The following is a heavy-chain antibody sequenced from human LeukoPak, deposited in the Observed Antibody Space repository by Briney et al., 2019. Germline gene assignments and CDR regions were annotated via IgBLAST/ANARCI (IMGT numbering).Heavy chain of an antibody. V-gene: IGHV4-39*01. D-gene: IGHD3-16*01. Sequence: SETLSLTCTVSGGSISSSSYYWGWIRQPPGKGLEWIGSIYYSGSTYYNPSLKSRVTISVDTAKNQFSLKLSSVTAADTAVYYCARLPPLRGRGGWYFDYWGQGTLVTVSS. CDR3: ARLPPLRGRGGWYFDY. CDR1: GGSISSSSYY. J-gene: IGHJ4*02. CDR2: IYYSGST.